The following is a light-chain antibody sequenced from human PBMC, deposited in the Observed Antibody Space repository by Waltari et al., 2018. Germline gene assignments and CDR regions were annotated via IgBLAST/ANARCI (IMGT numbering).Light chain of an antibody. V-gene: IGLV1-44*01. CDR1: TSNIGNNV. CDR3: AAWDDSMNGHWV. Sequence: QSVLTQPPSASATPGQRVTISCSGTTSNIGNNVVNWYQQLPGKAPKLPSCRSDRRPSGVPDRVSGSKAGSSASLAISGLQSEDDADYYCAAWDDSMNGHWVFGGGTKVTVL. CDR2: RSD. J-gene: IGLJ3*02.